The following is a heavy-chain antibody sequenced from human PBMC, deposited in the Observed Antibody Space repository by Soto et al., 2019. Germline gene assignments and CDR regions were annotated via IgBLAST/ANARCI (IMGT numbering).Heavy chain of an antibody. D-gene: IGHD3-10*01. CDR2: ISAYNGNT. J-gene: IGHJ3*02. V-gene: IGHV1-18*01. CDR3: ARADYYGSGSYPDAFDI. CDR1: GYTFTSYG. Sequence: GASVKVSCKASGYTFTSYGISWVRQAPGQGLEWMGWISAYNGNTNYAQKLQGRVTMTTDTSTSTAYMELRSLRSDDTAVYYCARADYYGSGSYPDAFDIWGQGTMVTVSS.